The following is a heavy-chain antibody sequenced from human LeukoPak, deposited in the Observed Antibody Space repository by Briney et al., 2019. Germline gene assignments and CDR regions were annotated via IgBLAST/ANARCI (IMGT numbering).Heavy chain of an antibody. J-gene: IGHJ4*02. V-gene: IGHV3-21*01. D-gene: IGHD6-13*01. CDR2: ISSSSSYI. CDR1: GFTFSSYS. CDR3: ARDGYSSSWGTLDY. Sequence: GGTLRLSCAASGFTFSSYSMNWVRQAPGKGLEWVSSISSSSSYIYYADSVKGRFTISRDNAKNSLYLQMNSLRAEDTAVYYCARDGYSSSWGTLDYWGQGTLVTVSS.